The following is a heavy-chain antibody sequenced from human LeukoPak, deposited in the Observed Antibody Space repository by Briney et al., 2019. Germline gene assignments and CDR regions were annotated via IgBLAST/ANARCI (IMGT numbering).Heavy chain of an antibody. J-gene: IGHJ4*02. D-gene: IGHD3-10*01. CDR3: ARGSGLVVRGDYFDY. V-gene: IGHV3-30*03. Sequence: PGRSLRLSCEASGFIFSNYGVHWVRQAPGKGLEWAALISYDGSNKQFADSVKGRVTISRDNSKNMVYLQMNSLRGEDTAVYYCARGSGLVVRGDYFDYWGQGTLVTVSS. CDR2: ISYDGSNK. CDR1: GFIFSNYG.